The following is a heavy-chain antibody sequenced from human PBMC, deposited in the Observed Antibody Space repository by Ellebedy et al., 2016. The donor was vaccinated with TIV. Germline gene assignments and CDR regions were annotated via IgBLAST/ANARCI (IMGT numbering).Heavy chain of an antibody. CDR2: IDYSGCT. CDR3: ARIGLSGGYWSFFDF. CDR1: DGSTSGYY. J-gene: IGHJ4*02. Sequence: MPSETLSLTCTVSDGSTSGYYWSWNRQPQGKGREWIGYIDYSGCTSYNTSLKSRVSISADTPTGHFSLILSSVTAADTAVYFCARIGLSGGYWSFFDFWGQGTLVTVSS. D-gene: IGHD3-22*01. V-gene: IGHV4-59*01.